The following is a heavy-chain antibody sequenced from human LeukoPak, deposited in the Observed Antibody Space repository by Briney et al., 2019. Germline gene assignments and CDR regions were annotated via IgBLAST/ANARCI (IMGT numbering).Heavy chain of an antibody. CDR2: ISGYNGYT. Sequence: GATVKVSCKASGYTFTSYGISWVRQAPGQGLEWMGWISGYNGYTHYANNHQGRVTMTTDTSTSTAYMELRSLRSDDTAVYYCARDEARYSSGYYPNWFDPWGQGTLATVSS. CDR1: GYTFTSYG. CDR3: ARDEARYSSGYYPNWFDP. V-gene: IGHV1-18*01. D-gene: IGHD3-22*01. J-gene: IGHJ5*02.